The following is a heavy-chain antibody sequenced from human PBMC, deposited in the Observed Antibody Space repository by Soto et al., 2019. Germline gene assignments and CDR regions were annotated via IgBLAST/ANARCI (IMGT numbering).Heavy chain of an antibody. J-gene: IGHJ5*02. CDR3: AKDSYGVRPNWFDP. D-gene: IGHD4-17*01. CDR2: ISGSGGST. Sequence: VGSLRLSCAASGFTFSSHAMSWVLQATGKGLEWVSAISGSGGSTYYADSVKGRFTISRDNSKNTLYLQMNSLRAEDTAVYYCAKDSYGVRPNWFDPWGQGTLVTVS. V-gene: IGHV3-23*01. CDR1: GFTFSSHA.